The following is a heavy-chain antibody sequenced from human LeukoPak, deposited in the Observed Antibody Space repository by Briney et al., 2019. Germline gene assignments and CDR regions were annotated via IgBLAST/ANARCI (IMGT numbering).Heavy chain of an antibody. Sequence: SETLSLTCTVSGGSIISSSYYWGWIRQPPGKGRELIGRIYYIGSTYYNPSLKSRVTVSVDTSKNQFSRKLSSVTTPDTTVFYCTRHEVIAPPHDYWGQGTLVSVSS. CDR3: TRHEVIAPPHDY. CDR2: IYYIGST. CDR1: GGSIISSSYY. V-gene: IGHV4-39*01. D-gene: IGHD1-14*01. J-gene: IGHJ4*02.